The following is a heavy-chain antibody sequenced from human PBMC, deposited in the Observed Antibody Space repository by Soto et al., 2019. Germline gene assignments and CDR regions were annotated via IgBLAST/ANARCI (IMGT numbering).Heavy chain of an antibody. CDR2: INWNSGSI. D-gene: IGHD6-13*01. Sequence: EVQLVESGGGLVQPGRSLRLSCAASGFTFDDYAMHWVRQVPGKGLEWVSGINWNSGSIGYGDSVKGRFAISRDNAKNSLHLQMNSLSAADTAFYYCVKDESINWYSGHFRPWGQGTLVTVSS. V-gene: IGHV3-9*01. CDR3: VKDESINWYSGHFRP. CDR1: GFTFDDYA. J-gene: IGHJ1*01.